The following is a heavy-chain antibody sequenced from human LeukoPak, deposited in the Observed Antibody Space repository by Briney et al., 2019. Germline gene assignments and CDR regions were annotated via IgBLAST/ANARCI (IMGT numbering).Heavy chain of an antibody. CDR2: IYYDGSNI. CDR1: EFTFTTYG. CDR3: ARDWKTNSFDY. D-gene: IGHD1-1*01. V-gene: IGHV3-33*01. Sequence: GGSLRLSCAASEFTFTTYGMHWVRQAPGKGLEWVAFIYYDGSNIYYADYVKGRFTVSRDISKNTLYLQMDSLRAEDTAIYYCARDWKTNSFDYWGQGTLVTVSS. J-gene: IGHJ4*02.